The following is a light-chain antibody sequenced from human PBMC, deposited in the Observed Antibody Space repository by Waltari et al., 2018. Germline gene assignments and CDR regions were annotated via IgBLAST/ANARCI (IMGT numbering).Light chain of an antibody. CDR1: SSDIGAYNY. CDR3: NSYTTSSTWV. J-gene: IGLJ3*02. V-gene: IGLV2-14*01. Sequence: QSALTQPASVSGSPGQSITISCTGTSSDIGAYNYVSWYQHLPGKAPKLIISEVRRRPSGVSNRFSGSKSGNMASLTISGLQVEDEADYYCNSYTTSSTWVFGGGTKLTVL. CDR2: EVR.